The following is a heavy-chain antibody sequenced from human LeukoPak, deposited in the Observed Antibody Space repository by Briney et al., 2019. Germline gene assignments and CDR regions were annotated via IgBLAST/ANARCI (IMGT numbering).Heavy chain of an antibody. D-gene: IGHD4-17*01. Sequence: SETLSLTRTVSGGSINRYYWSWIRQPPGKGLEWMRYVYYSGKTKYNPSLKSRVTISVDTSKNHISLRLKSVTAADTAVYYCARHINDYGDANFDSWGQGTLVTVSS. CDR2: VYYSGKT. CDR3: ARHINDYGDANFDS. CDR1: GGSINRYY. V-gene: IGHV4-59*08. J-gene: IGHJ4*02.